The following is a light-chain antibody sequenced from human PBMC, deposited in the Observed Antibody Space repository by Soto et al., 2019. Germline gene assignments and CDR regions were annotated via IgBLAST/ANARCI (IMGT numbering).Light chain of an antibody. V-gene: IGLV1-40*01. CDR2: GNT. Sequence: QSVLTQPPSVSGAPGQRVTISCTGSSSNLGAGHDVHWYQQLPGAAPKLLIYGNTNRPSGVPDRFSGSKSGSSASLAIAGIQIEDEADYDCQSCDNGVGGYVVFGGGTKLTVL. CDR3: QSCDNGVGGYVV. CDR1: SSNLGAGHD. J-gene: IGLJ2*01.